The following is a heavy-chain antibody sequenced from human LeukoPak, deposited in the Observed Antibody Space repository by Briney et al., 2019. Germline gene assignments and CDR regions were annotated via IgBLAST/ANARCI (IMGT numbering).Heavy chain of an antibody. Sequence: PGGSLRLSCAASGFTFSSYSMNWVRQAPGKGLEWVSSISSSSSYIYYADSVKGRFTIPRDNAKNSLYLQMNSLRAEDTAVYYCVRDDSGSVIRGVLHYWGQGALVTVSS. CDR3: VRDDSGSVIRGVLHY. CDR2: ISSSSSYI. CDR1: GFTFSSYS. J-gene: IGHJ4*02. D-gene: IGHD3-10*01. V-gene: IGHV3-21*01.